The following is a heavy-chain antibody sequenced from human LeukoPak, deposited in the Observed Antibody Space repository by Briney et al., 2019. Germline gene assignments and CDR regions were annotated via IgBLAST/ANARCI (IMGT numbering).Heavy chain of an antibody. CDR3: AKANLAAPAPHL. CDR2: IRYDGSNK. D-gene: IGHD6-6*01. V-gene: IGHV3-30*02. Sequence: GGSLRLSCAASGFTFSSYGMHWVRQAPGKGLEWVAFIRYDGSNKYYADSVKGRFTISRDNSKNTLYLQMNSLRAEDTAVYYCAKANLAAPAPHLWGQGTLVTVSS. CDR1: GFTFSSYG. J-gene: IGHJ5*02.